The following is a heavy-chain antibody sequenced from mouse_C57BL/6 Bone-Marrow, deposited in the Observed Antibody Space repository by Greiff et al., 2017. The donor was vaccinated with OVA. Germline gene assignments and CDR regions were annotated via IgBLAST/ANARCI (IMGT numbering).Heavy chain of an antibody. D-gene: IGHD1-1*01. CDR2: INPNNGGT. J-gene: IGHJ4*01. CDR3: ATFITAVVGDY. V-gene: IGHV1-26*01. CDR1: GYTFTDYY. Sequence: EVQLQQSGPELVKPGASVKISCKASGYTFTDYYMNWVKQSHGKSLEWIGDINPNNGGTSYNQKFKGKATLTVDNSSSTAYMELRSLTSEDSAVYYCATFITAVVGDYWGQGTSVTVSS.